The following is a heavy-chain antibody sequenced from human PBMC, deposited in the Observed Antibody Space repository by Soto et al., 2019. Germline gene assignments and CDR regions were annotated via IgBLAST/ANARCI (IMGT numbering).Heavy chain of an antibody. Sequence: PGGSLRLSCAASGFTFSSYSMNWVRQAPGKGLEWVSSISSSSSYIYYADSVKGRFTISRDNAKNSLYLQMNSLRAEDTAVYYCARDLYYDSSGYYYDGMDVWGQGTTVTVSS. CDR1: GFTFSSYS. CDR2: ISSSSSYI. CDR3: ARDLYYDSSGYYYDGMDV. J-gene: IGHJ6*02. V-gene: IGHV3-21*01. D-gene: IGHD3-22*01.